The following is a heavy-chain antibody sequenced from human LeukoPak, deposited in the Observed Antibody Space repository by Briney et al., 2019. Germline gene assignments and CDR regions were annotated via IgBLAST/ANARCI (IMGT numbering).Heavy chain of an antibody. CDR1: GYTFTSYG. J-gene: IGHJ4*01. V-gene: IGHV1-18*01. Sequence: ASVKVSCKASGYTFTSYGISWVRQAPGQGLEGMGWISAYNGNTNYAQKLHGRVTMTTDTPTRTAYMELRSLRSDDTAVYYCARSPLLETFGVVLADYYFDSSGDGALVT. D-gene: IGHD3-3*01. CDR2: ISAYNGNT. CDR3: ARSPLLETFGVVLADYYFDS.